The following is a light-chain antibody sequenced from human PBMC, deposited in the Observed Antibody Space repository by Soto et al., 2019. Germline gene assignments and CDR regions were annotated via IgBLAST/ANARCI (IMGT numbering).Light chain of an antibody. CDR3: QQDGRSGR. CDR1: QSVSTSY. J-gene: IGKJ1*01. CDR2: GAS. Sequence: IELWHSPGTPYLSQEERATISCRASQSVSTSYLAWYQQTPGQPPRLLIYGASNRATGIPDRFSGSGSGTDFTLTISRLEDEDFAVYYWQQDGRSGRFGEGTKV. V-gene: IGKV3-20*01.